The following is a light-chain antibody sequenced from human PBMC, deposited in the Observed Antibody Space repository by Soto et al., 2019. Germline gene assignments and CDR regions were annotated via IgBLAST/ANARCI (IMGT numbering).Light chain of an antibody. J-gene: IGKJ5*01. CDR1: QSVSSSN. CDR3: QQYGSSPPIT. V-gene: IGKV3-20*01. Sequence: EIVLTQSPGSLSLSPAGGRNLXCRTSQSVSSSNSAWYQQKPGQAPRLLIYGAASRATGIPDRFSGSGSGTDFTLTISRLEPEDFAVYYCQQYGSSPPITFGQGTRLEIK. CDR2: GAA.